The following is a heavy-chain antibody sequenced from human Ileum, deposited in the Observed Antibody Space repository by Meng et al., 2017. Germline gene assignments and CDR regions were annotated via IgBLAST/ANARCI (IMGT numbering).Heavy chain of an antibody. V-gene: IGHV4-34*01. D-gene: IGHD2-8*01. CDR3: VRGLLGPNAIRTEYFPL. J-gene: IGHJ1*01. Sequence: QWRGAGLVEASWTRSGSCGVYGGAFDGYYWIWIRESPGKGLEWIGEINHSGSTNFNPSLKSRVTMSVDTSKKQFSLNLTSVTAADTAMYYCVRGLLGPNAIRTEYFPLWGQGTLVTVSS. CDR1: GGAFDGYY. CDR2: INHSGST.